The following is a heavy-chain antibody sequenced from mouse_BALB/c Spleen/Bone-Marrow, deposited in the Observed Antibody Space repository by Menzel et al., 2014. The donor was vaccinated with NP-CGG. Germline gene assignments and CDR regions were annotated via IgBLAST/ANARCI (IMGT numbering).Heavy chain of an antibody. Sequence: VQLPQSGAELVKPGASVKLSCKASGYTFTRYYMCWVKQRPGQVLEWIGEINPSNGGTNFNEKFKSKATLTVDKSSSTAYMSLSSLTSEDSAVYYCTISRRAMDHWAQCTSVTGSS. V-gene: IGHV1S16*01. CDR2: INPSNGGT. CDR3: TISRRAMDH. J-gene: IGHJ4*01. CDR1: GYTFTRYY.